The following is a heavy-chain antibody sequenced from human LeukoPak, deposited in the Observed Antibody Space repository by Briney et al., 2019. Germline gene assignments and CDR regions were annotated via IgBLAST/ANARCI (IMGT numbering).Heavy chain of an antibody. V-gene: IGHV4-59*01. J-gene: IGHJ5*02. Sequence: SETLSLTCTVSGGSISSYYWSWIRQPAGKGLEWIGNIFYSGNTNYNPSLKSRVTISIDTSQNQFSLKLSSVTAADTAIYYCARHYNWFDPWGQGILVTVSS. CDR2: IFYSGNT. CDR3: ARHYNWFDP. CDR1: GGSISSYY.